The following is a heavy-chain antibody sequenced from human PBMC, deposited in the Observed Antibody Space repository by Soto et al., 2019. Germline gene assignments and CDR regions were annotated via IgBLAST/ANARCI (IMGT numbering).Heavy chain of an antibody. CDR3: ARRGDLWNGRGYLNALDV. CDR2: IYPDDSDT. V-gene: IGHV5-51*01. CDR1: GYSFTGFW. J-gene: IGHJ6*02. D-gene: IGHD3-3*01. Sequence: PGESLKISCEASGYSFTGFWIGWVRQMPGKGLEWMGIIYPDDSDTTYNPSFQGHVTISVDKAINTAYLQWNSLKASDTAMYYCARRGDLWNGRGYLNALDVWGQGTTVTVSS.